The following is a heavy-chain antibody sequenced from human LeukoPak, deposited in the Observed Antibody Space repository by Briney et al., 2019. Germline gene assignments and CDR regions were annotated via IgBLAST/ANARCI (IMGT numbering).Heavy chain of an antibody. V-gene: IGHV4-31*03. D-gene: IGHD3-10*01. CDR1: GGSISSGGYY. CDR2: IYYSGST. Sequence: PSQTLSLTCTVSGGSISSGGYYWSWLRQHPGTGLEWIGYIYYSGSTYYNPSLKSRFTISVDTSKNQFSLKLSSVTAADTAVYYCARAPKLPMVADWGQGTLVTVSS. J-gene: IGHJ4*02. CDR3: ARAPKLPMVAD.